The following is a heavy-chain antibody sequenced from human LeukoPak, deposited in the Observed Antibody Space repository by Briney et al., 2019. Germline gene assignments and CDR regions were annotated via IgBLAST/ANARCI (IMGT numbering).Heavy chain of an antibody. J-gene: IGHJ4*02. Sequence: PSETLSLTCTVSGGSISSYYWSWIRQPPGKGLEWIGYIYYSGSTNYNPSLKSRVTISVDTSKNQFSLKLSSVTAADTAVYYCATSPPYYYGSGSYVSSRDFDYWGQGTLVTVSS. V-gene: IGHV4-59*08. CDR2: IYYSGST. CDR3: ATSPPYYYGSGSYVSSRDFDY. CDR1: GGSISSYY. D-gene: IGHD3-10*01.